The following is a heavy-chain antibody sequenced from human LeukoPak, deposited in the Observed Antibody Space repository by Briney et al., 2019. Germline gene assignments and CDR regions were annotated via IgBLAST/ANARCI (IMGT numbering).Heavy chain of an antibody. V-gene: IGHV1-46*01. Sequence: ASVKVSCKASGYTFTSYYMHWVRQAPGQGLEWMGIINPSGGSTSYAQKFQGRVTLTRDTSTSTVYMALSSLRSEDPAVYYCAKAQGSGYYSNYWGQGTLVTVSS. CDR2: INPSGGST. J-gene: IGHJ4*02. D-gene: IGHD3-22*01. CDR1: GYTFTSYY. CDR3: AKAQGSGYYSNY.